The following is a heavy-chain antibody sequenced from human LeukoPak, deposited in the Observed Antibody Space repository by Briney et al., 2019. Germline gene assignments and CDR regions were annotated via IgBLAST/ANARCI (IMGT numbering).Heavy chain of an antibody. Sequence: PGGSLRLSCAASGFTFSSYAMNWVRQAPGKGLEWVSAISGSGGSTSYADSVKGRFTISRDNSKNTLYLQMNSLRAEDTAVYYCAKDRGGWLHPFDYWGQGTLVTVSS. D-gene: IGHD5-24*01. CDR3: AKDRGGWLHPFDY. J-gene: IGHJ4*02. CDR1: GFTFSSYA. CDR2: ISGSGGST. V-gene: IGHV3-23*01.